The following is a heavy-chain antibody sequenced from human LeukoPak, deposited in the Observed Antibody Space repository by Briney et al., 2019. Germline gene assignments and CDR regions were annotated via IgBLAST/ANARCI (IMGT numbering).Heavy chain of an antibody. CDR3: ARDYPYYDSSGYYSRFDY. D-gene: IGHD3-22*01. CDR1: GYTLTELS. CDR2: FDPEDGET. Sequence: ASVKVSCKVSGYTLTELSMHWVRQAPGKGLEWMGGFDPEDGETIYAQKFQGRVTMTEDTSTDTAYMELSSLRSEDTAVYYCARDYPYYDSSGYYSRFDYWGQGTLVTVSS. V-gene: IGHV1-24*01. J-gene: IGHJ4*02.